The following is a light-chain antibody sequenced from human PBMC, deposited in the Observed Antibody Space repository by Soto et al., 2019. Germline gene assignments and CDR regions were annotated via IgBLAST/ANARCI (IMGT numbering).Light chain of an antibody. V-gene: IGLV4-69*01. CDR3: QSLGTGIQV. CDR1: SGYSTNA. J-gene: IGLJ3*02. Sequence: QTVVTQSPSASASLGASVKLTCTLSSGYSTNAIAWHQQQSEKGPRFLMKIKYDGTHSKGDGFFDRFSGSSSGAERHLSISSLQSEDEADYYCQSLGTGIQVFGGGTKLTVL. CDR2: IKYDGTH.